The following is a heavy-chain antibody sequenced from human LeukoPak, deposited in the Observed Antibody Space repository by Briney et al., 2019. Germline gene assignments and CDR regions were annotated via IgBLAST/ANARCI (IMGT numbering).Heavy chain of an antibody. V-gene: IGHV3-23*01. J-gene: IGHJ4*02. CDR2: ISGSGGST. CDR1: GFTFSSYA. D-gene: IGHD3-9*01. CDR3: AKEGYYDILTGYQAYYFDH. Sequence: GGSLRLSCAASGFTFSSYAMSWVRQAPGKGLEWVSAISGSGGSTYYADSVKGRFTISRDDSKNTLYLQMNSLRAEDTAVYYCAKEGYYDILTGYQAYYFDHWGQGTLVTVSS.